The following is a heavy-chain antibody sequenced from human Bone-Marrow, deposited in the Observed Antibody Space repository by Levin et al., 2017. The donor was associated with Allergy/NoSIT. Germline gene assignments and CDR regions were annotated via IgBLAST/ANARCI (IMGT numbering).Heavy chain of an antibody. J-gene: IGHJ3*02. Sequence: PSETLSLTCTVSGGSISSSSYYWGWIRQPPGKGLEWIGSIYYSGSTYYNPSLKSRVTISVDTSKNQFSLKLSSVTAADTAVYYCARLFFNYDILTGYPNAFDIWGQGTMVTVSS. CDR1: GGSISSSSYY. V-gene: IGHV4-39*01. CDR2: IYYSGST. CDR3: ARLFFNYDILTGYPNAFDI. D-gene: IGHD3-9*01.